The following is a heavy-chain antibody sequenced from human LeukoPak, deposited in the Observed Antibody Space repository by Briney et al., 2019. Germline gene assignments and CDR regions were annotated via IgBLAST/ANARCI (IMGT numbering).Heavy chain of an antibody. J-gene: IGHJ4*02. D-gene: IGHD1-26*01. CDR2: FDPEDGET. CDR3: ARAVRIVGANPLLGPFEYYLDY. V-gene: IGHV1-24*01. CDR1: GYTLTELS. Sequence: ASVKVSCKVSGYTLTELSMHWVRQAPGKGLEWMGGFDPEDGETIYAQKFQGRVTMTEDTSTDTAYMELSSLRSEDTAVYYCARAVRIVGANPLLGPFEYYLDYWGQGTLVTVSS.